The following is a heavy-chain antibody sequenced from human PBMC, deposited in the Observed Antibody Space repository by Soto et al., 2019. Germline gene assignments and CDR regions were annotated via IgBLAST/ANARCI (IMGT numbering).Heavy chain of an antibody. V-gene: IGHV4-39*07. CDR2: IYFSGNT. J-gene: IGHJ6*03. Sequence: PSETLSLTCSVSGDSINSDKYYWGWIRQPPGKGLEWIGSIYFSGNTYYNPSLQTRVTISLDKSKNQFSLKLSSVTAADTAVYYCARTRGDVVAHLDYYYYYMDVWGKGTTVTVSS. D-gene: IGHD2-2*01. CDR1: GDSINSDKYY. CDR3: ARTRGDVVAHLDYYYYYMDV.